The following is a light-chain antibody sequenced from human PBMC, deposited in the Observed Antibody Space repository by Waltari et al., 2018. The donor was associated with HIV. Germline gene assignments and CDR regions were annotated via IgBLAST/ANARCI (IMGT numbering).Light chain of an antibody. Sequence: DIQATQSPSSLSASVGYRVTISRRDRQGNSSFLTWDQQKPGKGPNLLIYAASSWQSGVPSRFSGSGSATDFTLTISSLQPEDFATYYCQQSYSIPFTFGGGTKVQIK. CDR2: AAS. V-gene: IGKV1-39*01. J-gene: IGKJ4*01. CDR1: QGNSSF. CDR3: QQSYSIPFT.